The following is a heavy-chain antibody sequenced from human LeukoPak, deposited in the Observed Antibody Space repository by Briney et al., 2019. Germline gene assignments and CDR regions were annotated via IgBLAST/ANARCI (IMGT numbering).Heavy chain of an antibody. D-gene: IGHD2-15*01. CDR3: ASDCSGGSCYGKYYYYYYMXV. CDR1: GGTFSSYT. Sequence: AASVKVSCKASGGTFSSYTISWVRQAPGQGLEWMGRIIPILGIANYAQKFQGRVTITADKSTSTAYMELSSLRSEDTAVYYCASDCSGGSCYGKYYYYYYMXVWGKGTTVT. CDR2: IIPILGIA. V-gene: IGHV1-69*02. J-gene: IGHJ6*03.